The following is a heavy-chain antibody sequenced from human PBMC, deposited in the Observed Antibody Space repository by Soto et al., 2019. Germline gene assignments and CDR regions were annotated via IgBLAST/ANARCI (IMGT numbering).Heavy chain of an antibody. CDR1: GFAFKSYG. CDR3: AKPRSSFEWHPFAP. J-gene: IGHJ5*02. D-gene: IGHD3-3*01. Sequence: GGSLRLSCVASGFAFKSYGMHWVRQAPGKGPEWVAVIKSDGFSTDYVDSVKGRFAIFRDNSRNTLYLQMNNLRIEDTGVYYCAKPRSSFEWHPFAPWGHGSRDTGSS. CDR2: IKSDGFST. V-gene: IGHV3-30*02.